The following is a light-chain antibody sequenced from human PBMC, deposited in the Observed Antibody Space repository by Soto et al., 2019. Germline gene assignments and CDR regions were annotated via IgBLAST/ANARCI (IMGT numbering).Light chain of an antibody. CDR1: RSDVGGYNY. CDR3: SSYAASNNLGV. CDR2: EVS. Sequence: QSALTQPPSPSGSPGQSVTISCIGTRSDVGGYNYVSWYQQHPGKAPKLMIYEVSKRPSGVPDRFSGSKSGNTASLTVSGLQAEDEADYYCSSYAASNNLGVFGGGTKVTVL. V-gene: IGLV2-8*01. J-gene: IGLJ2*01.